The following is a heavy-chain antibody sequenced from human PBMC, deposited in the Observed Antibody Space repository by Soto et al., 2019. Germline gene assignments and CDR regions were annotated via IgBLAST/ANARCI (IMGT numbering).Heavy chain of an antibody. Sequence: EVQLVESGGGLVQPGESLSLSCAASGFTFSSYWMHWVRQAPGKGLVWVSRINSDGSSTSYAGSVKGRFTTSTDNAKKTLYLQMNSLRAEDTAVYYCVRTSLVVAAATREDYWGQGTLVTVSS. CDR1: GFTFSSYW. V-gene: IGHV3-74*01. CDR3: VRTSLVVAAATREDY. D-gene: IGHD2-15*01. CDR2: INSDGSST. J-gene: IGHJ4*02.